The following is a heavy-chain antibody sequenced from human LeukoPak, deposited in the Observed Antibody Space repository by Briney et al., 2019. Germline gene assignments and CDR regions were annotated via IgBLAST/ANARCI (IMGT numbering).Heavy chain of an antibody. CDR2: ISYDGSNK. CDR1: GFTFSSYA. J-gene: IGHJ6*02. V-gene: IGHV3-30-3*02. Sequence: GRSLRLSCAASGFTFSSYAMHWVRQAPGKGLEWVAVISYDGSNKYYVDSVKGRFTLSRDSSKNTLYLQMNSLRAEDTAVYYCAKFSSSSYNYYHMDVWGQGTTVTVSS. CDR3: AKFSSSSYNYYHMDV. D-gene: IGHD6-6*01.